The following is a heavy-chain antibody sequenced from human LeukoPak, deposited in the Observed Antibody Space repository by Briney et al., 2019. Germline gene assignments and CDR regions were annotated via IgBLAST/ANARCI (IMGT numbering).Heavy chain of an antibody. CDR3: ARYGDSSVYYSADAFDI. CDR1: GFTFSSYE. Sequence: GGSLRLSCAASGFTFSSYEMNWARQAPGKGLEWVSYIGTSDSSTYYADSVKGRFTISRDNAKNSLYLQMNSLRAEDTAVYYCARYGDSSVYYSADAFDIWGQGTMVTVSS. CDR2: IGTSDSST. D-gene: IGHD3-22*01. V-gene: IGHV3-48*03. J-gene: IGHJ3*02.